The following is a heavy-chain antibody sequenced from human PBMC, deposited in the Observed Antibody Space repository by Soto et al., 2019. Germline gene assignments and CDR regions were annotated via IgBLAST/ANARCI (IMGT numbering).Heavy chain of an antibody. Sequence: EVQLVESGGGLVKPGGSLRLSCAASEFSFSDYSMNWVRQAPGKGLEWVSSISSSSSNINYADSVKGRFSISRDNAKKLLFLQMNSLRVEDTAVYFCARHPPWHPDYGSTNRALDLWGQGTMVTVSS. CDR1: EFSFSDYS. V-gene: IGHV3-21*01. CDR2: ISSSSSNI. CDR3: ARHPPWHPDYGSTNRALDL. J-gene: IGHJ3*01. D-gene: IGHD3-10*01.